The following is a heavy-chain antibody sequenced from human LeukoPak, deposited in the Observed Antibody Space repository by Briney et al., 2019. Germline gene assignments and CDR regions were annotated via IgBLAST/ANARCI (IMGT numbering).Heavy chain of an antibody. CDR2: IIPILSQS. J-gene: IGHJ3*02. CDR1: GGAFSTYA. Sequence: SVKVSCKASGGAFSTYAINWVRQAPGQGLEWMGRIIPILSQSNYAQKFQGTVSITADEFTKTAYMELSSLRSEDTAVYYCATGGAYRDAFDIWGQGTMVTVSS. CDR3: ATGGAYRDAFDI. D-gene: IGHD3-10*01. V-gene: IGHV1-69*11.